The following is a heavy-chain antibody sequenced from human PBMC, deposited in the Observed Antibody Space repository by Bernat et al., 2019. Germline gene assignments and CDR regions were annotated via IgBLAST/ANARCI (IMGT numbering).Heavy chain of an antibody. CDR3: TTRSGRDYYYYYGMDV. Sequence: EVQLVESGGGLVKPGGSLRLSFAASGFTFSNAWLSWVRQAPGKGLGWLGLIKRKTDVGTTDYAAPVKGRFTISRDDSKNTLYLQMNSLKTEDTAVYYCTTRSGRDYYYYYGMDVWGQGTTVTVSS. D-gene: IGHD1-26*01. J-gene: IGHJ6*02. CDR1: GFTFSNAW. CDR2: IKRKTDVGTT. V-gene: IGHV3-15*01.